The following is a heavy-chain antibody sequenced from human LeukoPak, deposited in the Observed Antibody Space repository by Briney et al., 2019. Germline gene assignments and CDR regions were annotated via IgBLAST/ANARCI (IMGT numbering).Heavy chain of an antibody. V-gene: IGHV1-3*01. D-gene: IGHD3-10*01. CDR1: GYTFTSYA. CDR2: INAGNGNT. Sequence: ASVKVSCKASGYTFTSYAMHWVRQAPGQRLEWMGWINAGNGNTKYSQKFQGRVTITRDTSASTAYMELSSLRSEDTAVYYCARVPYGSGLPYYFDYWGQGTLVTVSS. CDR3: ARVPYGSGLPYYFDY. J-gene: IGHJ4*02.